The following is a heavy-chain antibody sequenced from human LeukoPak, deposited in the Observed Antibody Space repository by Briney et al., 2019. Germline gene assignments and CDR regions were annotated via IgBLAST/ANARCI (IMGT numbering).Heavy chain of an antibody. CDR1: GFTFSSYS. D-gene: IGHD3-22*01. CDR2: ISSSGSTI. V-gene: IGHV3-48*04. Sequence: GGSLRLSCAASGFTFSSYSMNWVRQAPGKGLEWVSYISSSGSTIYYADSVKGRFTISRDNAKNSLYLQMNSLRAEDTAVYYCAREPSWYYYDSSGLDYWGQGTLVTVSS. CDR3: AREPSWYYYDSSGLDY. J-gene: IGHJ4*02.